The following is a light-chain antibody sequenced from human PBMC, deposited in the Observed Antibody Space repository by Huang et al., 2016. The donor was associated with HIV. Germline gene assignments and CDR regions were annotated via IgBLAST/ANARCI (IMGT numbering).Light chain of an antibody. J-gene: IGKJ3*01. CDR2: DAS. CDR3: QQRSNWPT. CDR1: QSVSSY. V-gene: IGKV3-11*01. Sequence: EIVLTQSPATLSLSPGERATLSCRASQSVSSYLAWYQQTPGQAPRLLNYDASNRATGIPARFSGSGSGTDFTLTISSLEPEDFAVYYCQQRSNWPTFGPGTKVDIK.